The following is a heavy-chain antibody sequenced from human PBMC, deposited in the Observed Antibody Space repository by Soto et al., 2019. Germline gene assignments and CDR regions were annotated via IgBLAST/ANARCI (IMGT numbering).Heavy chain of an antibody. CDR2: IWYDGSNK. D-gene: IGHD1-7*01. J-gene: IGHJ6*02. Sequence: QVQLVESGGGVVQPGRSLRLSCAASGFTFSSYGMHWVRQAPGKGLEWVAVIWYDGSNKYYADSVKGRFTISGDNSKNTLYLQRNSLRAEDTAVYYCARDRVTGTDYYYYGMDVWGQGTTVTVSS. V-gene: IGHV3-33*01. CDR3: ARDRVTGTDYYYYGMDV. CDR1: GFTFSSYG.